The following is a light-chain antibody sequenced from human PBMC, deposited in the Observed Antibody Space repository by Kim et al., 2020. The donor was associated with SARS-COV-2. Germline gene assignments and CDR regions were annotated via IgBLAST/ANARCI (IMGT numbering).Light chain of an antibody. CDR1: SLRSYY. Sequence: ALGQTVRITCQGDSLRSYYASWYQQKPGQAPLLVLYGKNNRPSGIPDRFSGSSLGDTSSLTITGALAEDEADYYCSSRDSTGFFYLFGPGTKVTVL. V-gene: IGLV3-19*01. J-gene: IGLJ1*01. CDR2: GKN. CDR3: SSRDSTGFFYL.